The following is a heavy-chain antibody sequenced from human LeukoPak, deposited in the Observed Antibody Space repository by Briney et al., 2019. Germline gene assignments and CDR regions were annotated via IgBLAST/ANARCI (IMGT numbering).Heavy chain of an antibody. D-gene: IGHD2-2*01. CDR2: ISYDGSNK. CDR1: GFTFSSYA. CDR3: ARGPLYCRSTSCYSGYGMDV. V-gene: IGHV3-30-3*01. J-gene: IGHJ6*02. Sequence: GGSLRLSCAASGFTFSSYAMHWVRQAPGKGLEWVAVISYDGSNKYYADSVKGRFTISRDNSKNTLYLQMNSLRAEDTAVYYCARGPLYCRSTSCYSGYGMDVWGQGTTVTVSS.